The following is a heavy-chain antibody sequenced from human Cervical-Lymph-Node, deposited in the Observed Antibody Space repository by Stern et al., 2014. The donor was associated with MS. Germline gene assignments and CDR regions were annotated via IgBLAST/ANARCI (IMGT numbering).Heavy chain of an antibody. D-gene: IGHD6-13*01. Sequence: QVQLVQYGAEVTKPVSSVKVSCKASGGTFSKFPSSWVRQAPGQGLEWMGGIFPVFGTPTYAQEFRGRVTSTADVSTSTVYMELSSLRSDDTAVYYCALSSETSDRWYSLGYDLWGQGTLVTVSS. CDR3: ALSSETSDRWYSLGYDL. CDR2: IFPVFGTP. J-gene: IGHJ5*02. CDR1: GGTFSKFP. V-gene: IGHV1-69*01.